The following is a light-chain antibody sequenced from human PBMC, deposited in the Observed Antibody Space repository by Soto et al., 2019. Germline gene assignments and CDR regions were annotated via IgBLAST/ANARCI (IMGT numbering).Light chain of an antibody. CDR3: SSYTSIRIPV. Sequence: QSALTQPASVSGSPGQAITISCTGTSSDVGGYNYVSWYQQHPGKAPKLMIYDVSHRPSGVSNRFSGSTSGNTASLTISGLQAEDGADYYCSSYTSIRIPVFGGGTKLTVL. CDR1: SSDVGGYNY. CDR2: DVS. J-gene: IGLJ2*01. V-gene: IGLV2-14*01.